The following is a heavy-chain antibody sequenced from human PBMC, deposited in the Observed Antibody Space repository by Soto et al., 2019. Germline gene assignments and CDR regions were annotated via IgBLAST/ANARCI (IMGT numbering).Heavy chain of an antibody. J-gene: IGHJ4*02. CDR2: IIPIFGTA. V-gene: IGHV1-69*13. CDR3: ASLRITIFGVVTNYFDH. D-gene: IGHD3-3*01. Sequence: SVKVSCKASGGTFSSYAISWVRQAPGQGLEWMGGIIPIFGTANYAQKFQGRVTITADESTSTAYMELSSLRSEDTAVYYCASLRITIFGVVTNYFDHWGQGTLVTVSS. CDR1: GGTFSSYA.